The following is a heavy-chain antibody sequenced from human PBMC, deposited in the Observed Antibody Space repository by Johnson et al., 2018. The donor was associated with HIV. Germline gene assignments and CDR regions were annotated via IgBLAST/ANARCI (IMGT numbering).Heavy chain of an antibody. CDR1: GFTFSSYG. D-gene: IGHD6-13*01. J-gene: IGHJ3*02. Sequence: QVQLVESGGGVVQPGRSLRLSCAASGFTFSSYGMHWVRQAPGKGLEWVAVIWHDGSNNFYLDSVKGRFTISRDNSKNTLYLQMNSLRAEDTAVYYCARVITEGGTRWAFDIWGQGTIVTVSS. V-gene: IGHV3-33*01. CDR3: ARVITEGGTRWAFDI. CDR2: IWHDGSNN.